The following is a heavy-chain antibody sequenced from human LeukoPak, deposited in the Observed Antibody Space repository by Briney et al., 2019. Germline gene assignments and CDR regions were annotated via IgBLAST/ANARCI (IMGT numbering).Heavy chain of an antibody. J-gene: IGHJ4*02. V-gene: IGHV4-59*01. CDR1: SGSISTYY. D-gene: IGHD1-26*01. Sequence: SETLSLTCTVSSGSISTYYWSWIRQPPGKGLECIAYIYYSGSPNYNPSLRSRATISVDASRNQFSLKLNSVTAADTAVYYCARGLRVGNTGYYFDNWGQGTLVTVSS. CDR2: IYYSGSP. CDR3: ARGLRVGNTGYYFDN.